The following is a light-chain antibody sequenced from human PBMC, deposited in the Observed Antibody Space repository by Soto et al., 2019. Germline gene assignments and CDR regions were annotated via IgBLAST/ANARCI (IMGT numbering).Light chain of an antibody. V-gene: IGKV3-15*01. CDR2: DAS. CDR3: QQYNNWPPSWT. CDR1: ESVSIN. J-gene: IGKJ1*01. Sequence: IVMTQSPATLSMSPGAIANLSCSSSESVSINLAWYQQKPGQSPRLLVYDASTRATGIPARFTGSGSGTEFTLTIRSLQSEDFAVYFCQQYNNWPPSWTCGKGHKGDIK.